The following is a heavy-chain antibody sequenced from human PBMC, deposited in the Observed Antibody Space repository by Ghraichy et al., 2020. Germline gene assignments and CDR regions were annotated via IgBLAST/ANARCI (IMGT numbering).Heavy chain of an antibody. J-gene: IGHJ4*02. V-gene: IGHV3-74*01. CDR2: INSDGSST. CDR1: GFTFSSYW. CDR3: ARGLERRVSYFDY. Sequence: LSLTCAASGFTFSSYWMHWVRQAPGKGLVWVSRINSDGSSTSYADSVKGRFTISRDNAKNTLYLQMNSLRAEDTAVYYCARGLERRVSYFDYWGQGTLVTVSS. D-gene: IGHD1-1*01.